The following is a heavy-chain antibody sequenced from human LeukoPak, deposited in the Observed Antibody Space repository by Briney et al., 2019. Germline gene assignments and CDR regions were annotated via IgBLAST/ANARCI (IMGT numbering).Heavy chain of an antibody. Sequence: GGSLRLSCAASGFTFSSYGMSWVRQAPGKGLEWVSAISGSGGSTYYADSVKGRFTISRDNSKNTVYLQMNSLRADDTAVYYCARDSTPPDSSSWYKGTYWYFDLWGRGTLVTVSS. CDR2: ISGSGGST. CDR1: GFTFSSYG. V-gene: IGHV3-23*01. J-gene: IGHJ2*01. D-gene: IGHD6-13*01. CDR3: ARDSTPPDSSSWYKGTYWYFDL.